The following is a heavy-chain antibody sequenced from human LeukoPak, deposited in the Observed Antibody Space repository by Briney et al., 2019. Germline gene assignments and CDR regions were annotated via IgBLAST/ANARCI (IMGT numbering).Heavy chain of an antibody. CDR3: AKDGRGSYSDGSYLDY. CDR2: ISASGGTT. D-gene: IGHD6-19*01. V-gene: IGHV3-23*01. J-gene: IGHJ4*02. Sequence: GGSLRLSCAASGFTFSSFAMSWVRQAPGKGLEWVSSISASGGTTYYVDSVKGRFTISRDNSKNTLYLQMNSLRAEDTAVYYCAKDGRGSYSDGSYLDYWGQGTLVTVSS. CDR1: GFTFSSFA.